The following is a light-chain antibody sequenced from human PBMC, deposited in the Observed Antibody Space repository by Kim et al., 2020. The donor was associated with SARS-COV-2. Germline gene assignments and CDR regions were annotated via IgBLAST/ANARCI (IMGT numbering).Light chain of an antibody. CDR2: GNN. V-gene: IGLV1-44*01. CDR3: AAWDDSLNGVV. CDR1: SSNNGSNS. Sequence: GQRVTMSCSGSSSNNGSNSVSWYQQLPGTAPKLLIYGNNQRPSGVPDRFSGSKSGTSASLAISGLQSEDEADYYCAAWDDSLNGVVFGGGTQLTVL. J-gene: IGLJ2*01.